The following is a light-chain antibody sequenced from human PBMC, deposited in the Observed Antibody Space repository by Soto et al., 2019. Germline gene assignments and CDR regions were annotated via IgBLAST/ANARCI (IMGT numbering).Light chain of an antibody. J-gene: IGLJ2*01. CDR1: SSDVGGYNY. CDR3: CSSAGSSNV. CDR2: EVN. Sequence: QSALTQPTSASGSPGQSVAISCTGTSSDVGGYNYVSWYQQHPGKAPKLMIYEVNKRPSWVPDRFSASKSGNTASLTVSGLLAEDEAYYYSCSSAGSSNVFGTGTKLTVL. V-gene: IGLV2-8*01.